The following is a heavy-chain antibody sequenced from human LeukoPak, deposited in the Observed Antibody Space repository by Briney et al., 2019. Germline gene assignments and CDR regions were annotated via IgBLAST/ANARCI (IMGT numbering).Heavy chain of an antibody. CDR1: GFTFSSYS. D-gene: IGHD2-21*02. V-gene: IGHV3-21*04. CDR2: ISSSSSYI. Sequence: PGGSLRLSCAASGFTFSSYSMNWVRQAPGKGLEWVSSISSSSSYIYYADSVKGRFTISRDNSKNTLHLQMRSLRAEDTAVYFCAKDGCGGDCSWYFDLWGRGTLITVSS. J-gene: IGHJ2*01. CDR3: AKDGCGGDCSWYFDL.